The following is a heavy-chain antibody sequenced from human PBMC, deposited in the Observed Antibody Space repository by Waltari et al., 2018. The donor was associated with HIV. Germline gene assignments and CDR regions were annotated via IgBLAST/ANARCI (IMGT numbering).Heavy chain of an antibody. CDR3: TLGHYSV. CDR2: IKGDGSVR. D-gene: IGHD4-4*01. V-gene: IGHV3-7*01. J-gene: IGHJ2*01. Sequence: QVVESGGALVQPGGSLRLSCVASGFTFSDFWMNWVRQAPGKGLEWLVNIKGDGSVRNYVGSLECRFSIFRDNAKRSVYLEMHGLTVEYTATYYCTLGHYSVWGRVTLVTVSS. CDR1: GFTFSDFW.